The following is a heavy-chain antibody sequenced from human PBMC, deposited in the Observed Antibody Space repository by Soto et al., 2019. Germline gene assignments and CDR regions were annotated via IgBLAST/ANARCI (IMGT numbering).Heavy chain of an antibody. Sequence: QLVQSGVEMKNPGASVKVSCKASGYTFTSYGISWVRQAPGQGLEWMGWISGFNDDTNHAQKFQGRVTVTKDTSTSTAYMELRSLKSDDTAMYYWARSGIYYPARNWFGPWGQGTLVIVSS. CDR3: ARSGIYYPARNWFGP. V-gene: IGHV1-18*01. CDR2: ISGFNDDT. D-gene: IGHD3-10*01. J-gene: IGHJ5*02. CDR1: GYTFTSYG.